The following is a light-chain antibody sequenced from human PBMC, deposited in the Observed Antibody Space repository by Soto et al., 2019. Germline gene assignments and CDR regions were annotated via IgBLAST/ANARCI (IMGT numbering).Light chain of an antibody. J-gene: IGLJ1*01. Sequence: QSALTQPASVYGSPGQSITISCTGTSSDIGAYNYDSWYQQHHPGEAPKLIIYDVSHRPPGVSNRFSGSKSGNTASLTISGLQTEDEADYYCSSYTSATTYVFGTGTKLTVL. CDR1: SSDIGAYNY. V-gene: IGLV2-14*03. CDR2: DVS. CDR3: SSYTSATTYV.